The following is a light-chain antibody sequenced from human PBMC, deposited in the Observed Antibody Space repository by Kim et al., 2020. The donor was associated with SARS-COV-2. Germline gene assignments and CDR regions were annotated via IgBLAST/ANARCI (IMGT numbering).Light chain of an antibody. CDR3: HHRSNWPLT. J-gene: IGKJ4*01. Sequence: EIVMTQSPATLSVSPGERATLSCRASRSVSSFLAWYQQKPGQAPRLLIYDASNRATGIPARFSGSGSGTDFTLTISSLEPEDFAVYYCHHRSNWPLTFGGGTKVDIK. CDR2: DAS. CDR1: RSVSSF. V-gene: IGKV3-11*01.